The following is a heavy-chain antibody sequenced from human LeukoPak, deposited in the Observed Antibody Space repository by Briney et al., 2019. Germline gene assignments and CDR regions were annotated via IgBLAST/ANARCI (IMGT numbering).Heavy chain of an antibody. CDR2: MYSGGTT. V-gene: IGHV4-59*01. J-gene: IGHJ4*02. D-gene: IGHD5-18*01. CDR1: GASISSYD. CDR3: ARGGRSQLVDY. Sequence: SETLSLTCAVSGASISSYDWSWIRQPPGKGLDWIGYMYSGGTTNYSPSLKSRVTISEDTSKNQFSLKLTSVTAADTAVYYCARGGRSQLVDYWGQGTLVTVSS.